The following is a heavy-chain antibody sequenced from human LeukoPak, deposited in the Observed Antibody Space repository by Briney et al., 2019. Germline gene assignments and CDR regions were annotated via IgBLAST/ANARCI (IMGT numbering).Heavy chain of an antibody. D-gene: IGHD1-1*01. J-gene: IGHJ4*02. V-gene: IGHV1-2*06. CDR2: INPNSGGT. CDR1: GYTFTGYY. Sequence: ASVKVSCKASGYTFTGYYMHWVRQAPGQGLEWMGRINPNSGGTNYAQKFQGRVTMTRDTSISTAYMELSRLRSDDTAVYYCARASLTSERYFDYWGQGTLVTVSS. CDR3: ARASLTSERYFDY.